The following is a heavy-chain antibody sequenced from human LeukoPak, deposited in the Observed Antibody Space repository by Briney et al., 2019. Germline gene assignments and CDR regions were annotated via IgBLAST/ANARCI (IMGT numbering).Heavy chain of an antibody. CDR3: ASQFPIAAAGTSY. J-gene: IGHJ4*02. D-gene: IGHD6-13*01. CDR2: ISSSSYI. V-gene: IGHV3-21*01. CDR1: GFTFSSYS. Sequence: GGSLRLSCAASGFTFSSYSMNWVRQAPGKGLEWVSSISSSSYIYYADSVKGRFTISRDNAKNSLYLQMNSLRAEDTAVYYCASQFPIAAAGTSYWGQGTLVTVSS.